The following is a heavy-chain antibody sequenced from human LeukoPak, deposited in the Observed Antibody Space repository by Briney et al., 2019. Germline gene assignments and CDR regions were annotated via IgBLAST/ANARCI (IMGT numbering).Heavy chain of an antibody. CDR2: ISAYNGNT. CDR3: ARRNHGITMVRGVITIDY. CDR1: GYTFTSYG. V-gene: IGHV1-18*01. Sequence: GASVKVSCKASGYTFTSYGISWVRQAPGQGLEWMGWISAYNGNTNYAQKLQGRVTMTTDTSTSTAYMELRSLRSDDTAVYYCARRNHGITMVRGVITIDYWGQGTLVTVSS. J-gene: IGHJ4*02. D-gene: IGHD3-10*01.